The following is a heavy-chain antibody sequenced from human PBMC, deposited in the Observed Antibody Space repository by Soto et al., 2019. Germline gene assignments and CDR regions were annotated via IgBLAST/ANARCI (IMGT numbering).Heavy chain of an antibody. CDR2: IIPFFGTA. J-gene: IGHJ4*02. CDR3: ARTAPMDAGDKYYYDF. CDR1: GGTFSTFG. D-gene: IGHD3-16*01. V-gene: IGHV1-69*01. Sequence: QVQLVQSGAEVKKTGSSVKVSCKTSGGTFSTFGLSWVRQAPGQGLEWMGGIIPFFGTAEYSQQFEDRITITADASTNTVYMDRRSLTSEDTARYYCARTAPMDAGDKYYYDFWGQGALVTVSS.